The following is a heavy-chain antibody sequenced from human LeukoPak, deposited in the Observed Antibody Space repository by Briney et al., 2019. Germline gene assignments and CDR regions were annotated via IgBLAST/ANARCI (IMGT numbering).Heavy chain of an antibody. Sequence: SETLSLTCAVSGYSISSGYYWGWIRQPPGKGLEWIGSIYHSGSTYYNPSLKSRVTISVDTSKNQFSLKLSSVTAADTAVYYCARENRIAAAGIFLWGRGTLVTVSS. CDR3: ARENRIAAAGIFL. CDR1: GYSISSGYY. J-gene: IGHJ4*02. CDR2: IYHSGST. V-gene: IGHV4-38-2*02. D-gene: IGHD6-13*01.